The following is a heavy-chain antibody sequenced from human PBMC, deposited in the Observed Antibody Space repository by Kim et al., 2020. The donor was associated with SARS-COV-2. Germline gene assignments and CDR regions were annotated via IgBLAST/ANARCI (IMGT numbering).Heavy chain of an antibody. CDR2: IWYDGSNK. D-gene: IGHD6-19*01. J-gene: IGHJ6*03. V-gene: IGHV3-33*01. Sequence: GGSLRLSCAASGFTFSSYGMHWVRQAPGKGLEWVAVIWYDGSNKYYADSVKGRFTISRDNSKNTLYLQMNSLRAEDTAVYYCARCAQWLAPTYYYYYMDVWGKGTTVTVSS. CDR3: ARCAQWLAPTYYYYYMDV. CDR1: GFTFSSYG.